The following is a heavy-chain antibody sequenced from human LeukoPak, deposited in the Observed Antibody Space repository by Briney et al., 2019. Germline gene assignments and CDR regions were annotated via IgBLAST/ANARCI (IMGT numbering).Heavy chain of an antibody. CDR1: GYTFTGYY. CDR2: INPNSGGT. CDR3: ARADRGSGSYIDY. D-gene: IGHD3-10*01. Sequence: GASVKVSCKASGYTFTGYYMHWVRQAPGQGLEWMGWINPNSGGTNYAQKFQGRVTMTRDTSISTAYMELSRLRSDDTAVYYRARADRGSGSYIDYWGQGTLVTVSS. J-gene: IGHJ4*02. V-gene: IGHV1-2*02.